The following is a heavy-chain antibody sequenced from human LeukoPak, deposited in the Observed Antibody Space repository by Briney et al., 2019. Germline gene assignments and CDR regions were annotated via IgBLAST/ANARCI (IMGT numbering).Heavy chain of an antibody. D-gene: IGHD3-10*01. CDR1: GGSISSYY. V-gene: IGHV4-59*08. CDR3: ARRAFGSGSLDY. Sequence: ASETLSLTCTVSGGSISSYYWSWIRQPPGKGLELIGYIYYSGSTNHNPSLTSRVTISVDTSKNQFSLKLNSVTAADTAVYYCARRAFGSGSLDYWGQGTLVTVSS. CDR2: IYYSGST. J-gene: IGHJ4*02.